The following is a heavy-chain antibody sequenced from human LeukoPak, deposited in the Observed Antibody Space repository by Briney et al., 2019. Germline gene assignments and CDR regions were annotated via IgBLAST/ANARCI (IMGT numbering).Heavy chain of an antibody. V-gene: IGHV1-69*13. D-gene: IGHD6-6*01. CDR2: NIPIFCTA. J-gene: IGHJ5*02. CDR3: ATSIAAALGANWFDP. Sequence: SVTVSCKASVGTFSSYSLSGVRQATKQGREWMGDNIPIFCTANYAQKFQGRVTMTADESTSTAYMELRSLSSEDTAVFYCATSIAAALGANWFDPWGQGTLVTVSS. CDR1: VGTFSSYS.